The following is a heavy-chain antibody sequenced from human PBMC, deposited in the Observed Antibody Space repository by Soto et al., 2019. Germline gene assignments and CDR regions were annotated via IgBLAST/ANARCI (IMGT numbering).Heavy chain of an antibody. CDR3: ARVKAPASTDFWSGYYTGDYYYYYMDV. Sequence: SETLSLTCTVSGGSISSYYWSWIRQPPGKGLEWIGYIYYSGSTNYNPSLKSRVTISVDTSKNQFSLKLSSVTAADTAVYYCARVKAPASTDFWSGYYTGDYYYYYMDVWGKGTTVTVSS. V-gene: IGHV4-59*01. CDR1: GGSISSYY. CDR2: IYYSGST. J-gene: IGHJ6*03. D-gene: IGHD3-3*01.